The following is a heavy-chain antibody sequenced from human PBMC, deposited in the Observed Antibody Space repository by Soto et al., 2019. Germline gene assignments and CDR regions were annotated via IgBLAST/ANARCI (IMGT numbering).Heavy chain of an antibody. D-gene: IGHD4-4*01. CDR3: ARHRTLQTDYYYYYMDV. CDR2: IYPGDSDT. CDR1: GYSFTSYW. Sequence: GESLKISCKGSGYSFTSYWIGWVRQMPGKGLEWMGIIYPGDSDTRYSPSFQGQVTISADKSISTAYLQWSSLKASDTAMYYCARHRTLQTDYYYYYMDVWGKGTTVTVSS. J-gene: IGHJ6*03. V-gene: IGHV5-51*01.